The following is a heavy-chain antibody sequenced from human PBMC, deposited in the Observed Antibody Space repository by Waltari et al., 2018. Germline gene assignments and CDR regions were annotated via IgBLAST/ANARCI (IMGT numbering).Heavy chain of an antibody. J-gene: IGHJ5*02. CDR1: GDSVSSSYL. Sequence: QLRLQESGPGLVKPSGTVSLSCAVSGDSVSSSYLWNWVRQSPQKGLEWIGRVHGSGRTNCGPSFASRVTVSLDTSKNLFSLEVTSATAADTAVYYCARDRGRGLYLDTWGPGTLVTVSP. CDR2: VHGSGRT. CDR3: ARDRGRGLYLDT. V-gene: IGHV4-4*02. D-gene: IGHD2-15*01.